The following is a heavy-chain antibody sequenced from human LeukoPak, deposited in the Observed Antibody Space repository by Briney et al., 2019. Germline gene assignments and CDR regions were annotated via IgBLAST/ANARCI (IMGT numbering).Heavy chain of an antibody. J-gene: IGHJ6*03. CDR1: GYTFTSYD. CDR2: MNPNSGNT. Sequence: ASVKVSCKASGYTFTSYDINWVRQATGQGLEWMGWMNPNSGNTGYAQKFQGRVTMTRNTSISTAYMELSSLRSEDTAVYYCARGPSPYCSSTSCYEGYYYYYMDVWAKGPRSPSP. CDR3: ARGPSPYCSSTSCYEGYYYYYMDV. V-gene: IGHV1-8*01. D-gene: IGHD2-2*01.